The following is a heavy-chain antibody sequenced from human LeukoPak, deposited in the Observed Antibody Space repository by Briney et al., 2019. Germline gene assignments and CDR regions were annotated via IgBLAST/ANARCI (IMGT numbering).Heavy chain of an antibody. CDR3: AKGLRNHYYDSSGYYYGFGY. J-gene: IGHJ4*02. D-gene: IGHD3-22*01. CDR2: IIPVFGTA. CDR1: GGTFSSYA. Sequence: SVKVSCKASGGTFSSYAISWVRQAPGQGLEWMGGIIPVFGTANYAQKFQGRVTITADESTSTAYMELSSLRSEDTAVYYCAKGLRNHYYDSSGYYYGFGYWGQGTLVTVAS. V-gene: IGHV1-69*13.